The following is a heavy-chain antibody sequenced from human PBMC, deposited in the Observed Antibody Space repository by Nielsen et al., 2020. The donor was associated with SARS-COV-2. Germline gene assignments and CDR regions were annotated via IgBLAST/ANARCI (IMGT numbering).Heavy chain of an antibody. CDR2: IWNDGSNK. D-gene: IGHD1-26*01. Sequence: GSLRLSCEASGFSFSGHGMHWVRKAPGKGLEWVAVIWNDGSNKQYADSVKGRFTISRDNFKNTLFLQMNSLRVEDTAVYFCARDGWDRSTDGMDVWGQGTTVTVSS. V-gene: IGHV3-33*01. J-gene: IGHJ6*02. CDR1: GFSFSGHG. CDR3: ARDGWDRSTDGMDV.